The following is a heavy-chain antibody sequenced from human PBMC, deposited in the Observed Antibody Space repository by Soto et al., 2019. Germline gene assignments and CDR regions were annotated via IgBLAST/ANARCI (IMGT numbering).Heavy chain of an antibody. V-gene: IGHV1-3*05. Sequence: QVQLVQSGAEEKKPGASVKVSCKASGYTFTSYAMHWVRQAPGQRLEWMGWINAGNGNTKYSQKFQGRVTITRDTSASTAYMELSSLRSEDTAVYYCARDPQAADLLDYYYGMDVWGQGTTVTVSS. CDR1: GYTFTSYA. D-gene: IGHD6-13*01. CDR3: ARDPQAADLLDYYYGMDV. J-gene: IGHJ6*02. CDR2: INAGNGNT.